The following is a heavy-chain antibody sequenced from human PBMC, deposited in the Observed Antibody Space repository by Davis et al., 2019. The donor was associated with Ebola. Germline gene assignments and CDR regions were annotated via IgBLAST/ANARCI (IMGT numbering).Heavy chain of an antibody. D-gene: IGHD1-26*01. Sequence: AASVKVSCKASGYTFTSYGISWVRQAPGQGLEWMGWISAYNGNTNYAQILQGRVTMTTDTSTGTAYMELRSLTSDDTAVYFCARTSIVGTTTTASDIWGQGTKVTVSS. CDR2: ISAYNGNT. CDR3: ARTSIVGTTTTASDI. J-gene: IGHJ3*02. V-gene: IGHV1-18*01. CDR1: GYTFTSYG.